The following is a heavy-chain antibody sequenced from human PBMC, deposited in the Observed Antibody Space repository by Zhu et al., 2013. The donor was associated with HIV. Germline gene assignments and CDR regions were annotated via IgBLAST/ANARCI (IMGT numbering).Heavy chain of an antibody. Sequence: QVQLVQSGAEVKKPGASVKVSCKASGYTFTSYDINWVRQATGQGLEWMGWMNPNSGNTGYAQKFQGRVTMTRNTSISTAYMELSSLRSEDTAVYYCARGRGAAAGKLWDYFDYWGQGTLVTVSS. V-gene: IGHV1-8*01. CDR3: ARGRGAAAGKLWDYFDY. D-gene: IGHD6-13*01. CDR2: MNPNSGNT. CDR1: GYTFTSYD. J-gene: IGHJ4*02.